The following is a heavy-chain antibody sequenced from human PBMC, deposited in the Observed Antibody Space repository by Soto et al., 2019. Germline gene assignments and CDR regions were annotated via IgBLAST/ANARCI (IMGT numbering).Heavy chain of an antibody. CDR2: IIPILGIA. CDR3: ASTVLDYYDSSGYLDY. D-gene: IGHD3-22*01. Sequence: QVQLVQSGAEVKKPGSSVKVSCKASGGTFSSYTISWVRQAPGQGLEWMGRIIPILGIANYAQKFQGRVTITADKSTSTAYMELSSLRSEDTAVYYCASTVLDYYDSSGYLDYWGQGTLVTVSS. J-gene: IGHJ4*02. CDR1: GGTFSSYT. V-gene: IGHV1-69*02.